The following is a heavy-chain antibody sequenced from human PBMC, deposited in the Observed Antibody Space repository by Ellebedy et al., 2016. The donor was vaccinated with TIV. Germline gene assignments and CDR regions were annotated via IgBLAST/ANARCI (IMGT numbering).Heavy chain of an antibody. CDR1: GGSISSYY. Sequence: SETLSLXXTVSGGSISSYYWSWIRQPPGKGLEWIGYIYYSGSTNYNPSLKSRVTISVDTSKNQFSLKLSSVTAADTAVYYCARGCIRYFDWLLKPYYYYGMDVWGQGTTVTVSS. D-gene: IGHD3-9*01. CDR3: ARGCIRYFDWLLKPYYYYGMDV. J-gene: IGHJ6*02. CDR2: IYYSGST. V-gene: IGHV4-59*01.